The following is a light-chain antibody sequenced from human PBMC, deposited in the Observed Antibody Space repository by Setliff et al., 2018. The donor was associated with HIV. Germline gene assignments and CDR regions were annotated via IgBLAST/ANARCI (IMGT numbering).Light chain of an antibody. CDR2: EVR. Sequence: QSALTQPASVSGSPGQSITISCTGTSSDVGGYSYVSWYQQHPGKAPKLIIYEVRNRPSGVSNRFSVSKSGNTASLTISGLQAEDEADYYCSSYAITNTLPFGTGTKGTVL. CDR3: SSYAITNTLP. J-gene: IGLJ1*01. V-gene: IGLV2-14*01. CDR1: SSDVGGYSY.